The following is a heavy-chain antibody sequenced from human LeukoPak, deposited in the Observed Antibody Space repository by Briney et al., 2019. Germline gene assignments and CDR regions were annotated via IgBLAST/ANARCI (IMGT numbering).Heavy chain of an antibody. CDR1: GFIFRDYW. D-gene: IGHD1-26*01. V-gene: IGHV3-74*01. J-gene: IGHJ4*02. CDR3: VRDLREADH. CDR2: IDFDGSHA. Sequence: GGSLRLSCAASGFIFRDYWVHWVRRTPGKGRVWVSRIDFDGSHANYADSVRGRFTISRDNAKNTVYLQMNSLRVEDTAVYYCVRDLREADHWGQGTLVIVSS.